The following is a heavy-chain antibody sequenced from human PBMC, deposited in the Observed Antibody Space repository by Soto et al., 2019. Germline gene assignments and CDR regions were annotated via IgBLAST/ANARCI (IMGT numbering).Heavy chain of an antibody. Sequence: ASVKVSCKASGYTFTSYDINWVRQATGQGLEWMGWMNPNSGNTGYAQKFQGRVTMTRNTSISTAYMELSSLRSEDTAVYCCARGGLTIAARPFSWFDPWGQGTLVTVSS. CDR1: GYTFTSYD. CDR2: MNPNSGNT. V-gene: IGHV1-8*01. D-gene: IGHD6-6*01. CDR3: ARGGLTIAARPFSWFDP. J-gene: IGHJ5*02.